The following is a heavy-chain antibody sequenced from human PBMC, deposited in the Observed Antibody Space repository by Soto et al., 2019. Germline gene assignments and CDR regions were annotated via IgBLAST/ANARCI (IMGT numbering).Heavy chain of an antibody. Sequence: QVQLVESGGGVVQSGRSLRLSCAASGFTFSSFAMHWVRQAPGKGLEWVAVTSYDGSNTYYADSVKGRFTISRDNSKNTLYLQMNSLRAEDTAVYYCARDGNSGYDWDYYYGMDVWGQGTTVTVSS. CDR3: ARDGNSGYDWDYYYGMDV. CDR1: GFTFSSFA. CDR2: TSYDGSNT. V-gene: IGHV3-30*01. J-gene: IGHJ6*02. D-gene: IGHD5-12*01.